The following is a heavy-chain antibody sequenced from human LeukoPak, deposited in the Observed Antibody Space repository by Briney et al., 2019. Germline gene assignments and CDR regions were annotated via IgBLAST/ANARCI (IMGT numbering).Heavy chain of an antibody. Sequence: SVNVSCKASGGTFSSYAISWVRQAPGQGLECMGGIIPIFGTANYAQKFQGRVTITADKSTSTAYMELSSLRAEDTAVYYCAKDVLGGSGSYYPWFDPWGQGTLVTVSS. D-gene: IGHD3-10*01. CDR3: AKDVLGGSGSYYPWFDP. J-gene: IGHJ5*02. V-gene: IGHV1-69*06. CDR2: IIPIFGTA. CDR1: GGTFSSYA.